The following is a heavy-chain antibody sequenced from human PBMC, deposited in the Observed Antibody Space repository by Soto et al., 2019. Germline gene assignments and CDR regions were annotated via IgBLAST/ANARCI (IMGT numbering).Heavy chain of an antibody. CDR3: SRQGDILTGYYSLDYYGMDV. V-gene: IGHV3-73*01. J-gene: IGHJ6*02. CDR1: GFTFSSYG. CDR2: IRSKANSYAT. Sequence: GGSLRLSCAASGFTFSSYGMHWVRQASGKGLEWVGRIRSKANSYATAYAASVKGRFTISRDDSKNTAYLQMNSLKTEDTAVYYCSRQGDILTGYYSLDYYGMDVWGQGTTVTVSS. D-gene: IGHD3-9*01.